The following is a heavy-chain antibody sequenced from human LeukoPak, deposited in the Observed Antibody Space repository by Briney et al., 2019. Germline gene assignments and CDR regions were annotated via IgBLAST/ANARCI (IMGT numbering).Heavy chain of an antibody. Sequence: ASVKVSCKASGYTFTGYYMHWVRQAPGQGLEWMGWINPNSGGTNYAQKFQGRVTMTRNTSISTAYMELSSLRSEDTAVYYCARVGSGYRIDYWGQGTLVTVSS. CDR3: ARVGSGYRIDY. J-gene: IGHJ4*02. V-gene: IGHV1-2*02. CDR1: GYTFTGYY. CDR2: INPNSGGT. D-gene: IGHD5-12*01.